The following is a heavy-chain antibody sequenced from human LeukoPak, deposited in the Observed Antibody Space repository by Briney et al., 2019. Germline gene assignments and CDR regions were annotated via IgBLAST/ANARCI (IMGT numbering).Heavy chain of an antibody. D-gene: IGHD4-17*01. J-gene: IGHJ4*02. CDR2: INTDGKAT. CDR3: AKAPGSTERVFDY. V-gene: IGHV3-74*01. Sequence: GGSLRLSCAASGFTFSSYWMHWVRQAPGKGLLWVARINTDGKATTYADSVKGRFTISRDNARDTVYLQMNSLRAEDTALYYCAKAPGSTERVFDYWGQGTLVTVSS. CDR1: GFTFSSYW.